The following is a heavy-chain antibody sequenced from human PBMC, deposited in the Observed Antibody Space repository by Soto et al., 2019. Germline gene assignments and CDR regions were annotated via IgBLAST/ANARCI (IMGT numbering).Heavy chain of an antibody. CDR1: GGSISSGGYY. V-gene: IGHV4-31*03. J-gene: IGHJ6*02. Sequence: PSETLSLTCTVSGGSISSGGYYWSWIRQHPGKGLEWIGYIYYSGSTYYNPSLKSRVTISVDTSKNQFSLKLSSVTAADTAAYYCARDAPYWTYYYYGMDVWGQGTTVTVSS. CDR2: IYYSGST. D-gene: IGHD2-8*02. CDR3: ARDAPYWTYYYYGMDV.